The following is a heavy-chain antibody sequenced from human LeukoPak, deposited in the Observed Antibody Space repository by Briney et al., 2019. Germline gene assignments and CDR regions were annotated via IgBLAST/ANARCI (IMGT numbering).Heavy chain of an antibody. CDR2: ISSGSRTI. Sequence: GESLRLSCAASGFTFSSYMMTWVRQAPGKGLEWVSYISSGSRTIYYADSVKGRFTMSRDNAKNSLYLQMNSLRAEDTAVYYCARESITGHRDFDYWGQGTLVTVSS. CDR1: GFTFSSYM. V-gene: IGHV3-48*01. CDR3: ARESITGHRDFDY. J-gene: IGHJ4*02. D-gene: IGHD1-20*01.